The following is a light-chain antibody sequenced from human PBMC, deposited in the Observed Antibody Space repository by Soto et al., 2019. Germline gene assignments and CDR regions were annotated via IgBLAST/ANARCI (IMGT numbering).Light chain of an antibody. CDR1: SGDSSYA. CDR2: LNSDGSH. Sequence: QSVLTQSPSASASLGASVKLTCTLSSGDSSYAIAWHQQQPEKGPRYLMKLNSDGSHSKGDGIPDRFSGSSSGAERYLTISSLQSEDEADYYCQTWGTGGVVFGGGTKLTVL. V-gene: IGLV4-69*01. CDR3: QTWGTGGVV. J-gene: IGLJ2*01.